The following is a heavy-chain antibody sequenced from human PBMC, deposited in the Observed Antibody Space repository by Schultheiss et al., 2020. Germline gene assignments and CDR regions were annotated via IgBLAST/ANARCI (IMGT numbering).Heavy chain of an antibody. V-gene: IGHV1-8*01. J-gene: IGHJ6*02. CDR1: GYPFTSSD. CDR3: AKSMGWSYGLDV. CDR2: MSPDGANT. Sequence: ASVKVSCKASGYPFTSSDINWVRQAPGQGLEWMGWMSPDGANTGYAEKFQGRVTMTRDISISTAYMELTSLTFEDTAVYYCAKSMGWSYGLDVWGHGTTVTVSS. D-gene: IGHD3-3*01.